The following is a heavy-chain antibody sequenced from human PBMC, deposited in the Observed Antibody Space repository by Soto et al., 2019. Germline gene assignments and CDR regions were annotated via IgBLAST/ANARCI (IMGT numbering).Heavy chain of an antibody. V-gene: IGHV4-34*01. Sequence: QVQLQQWGAGLLKPSETLSLTCAVYGGSFSGYYWIWIRQPPGKGLEWIGEINHSGSTNYNPSLNSRVTISVDTSKNQFALKLSSVTAADTAVYYCASGYEPIFDYWGQGTLVTISS. J-gene: IGHJ4*02. D-gene: IGHD3-3*01. CDR1: GGSFSGYY. CDR2: INHSGST. CDR3: ASGYEPIFDY.